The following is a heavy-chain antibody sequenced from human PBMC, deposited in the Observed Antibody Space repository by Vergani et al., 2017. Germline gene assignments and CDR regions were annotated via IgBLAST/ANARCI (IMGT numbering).Heavy chain of an antibody. V-gene: IGHV1-18*01. CDR3: ARNFLGRDIEVVPTAPFWLFDL. CDR2: ISPHTGRT. Sequence: QIQLVQSASAVKKPGAALNVSCKASGYTFRNKDISWLRQAPGQGLEWMGSISPHTGRTNTAQQFKDRVIMTTDTSTSTAYLSLGTLTSDDTAVYFCARNFLGRDIEVVPTAPFWLFDLWGRGTRVTVSS. CDR1: GYTFRNKD. D-gene: IGHD2-2*01. J-gene: IGHJ2*01.